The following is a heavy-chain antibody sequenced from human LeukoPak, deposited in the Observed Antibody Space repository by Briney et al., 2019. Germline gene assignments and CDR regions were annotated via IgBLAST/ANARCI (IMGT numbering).Heavy chain of an antibody. D-gene: IGHD2-2*01. V-gene: IGHV4-34*01. CDR2: INHSGST. CDR3: ARDGVDSTSCL. Sequence: PSETLSLTCAVYGGSFSGYYWSWIRQPPGKGLEWIGEINHSGSTNYSPSLKSRVTISVDTSKNQFSLKLSSVTAADTAVYYCARDGVDSTSCLWGQGTTVTVSS. CDR1: GGSFSGYY. J-gene: IGHJ6*02.